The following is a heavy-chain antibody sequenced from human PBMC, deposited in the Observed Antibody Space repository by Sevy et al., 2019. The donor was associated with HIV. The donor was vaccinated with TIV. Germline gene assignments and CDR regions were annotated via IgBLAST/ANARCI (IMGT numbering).Heavy chain of an antibody. J-gene: IGHJ4*02. CDR2: IIPSVGIA. Sequence: ASVKLSCKASGGTLNNYGMNWVRQAPGQGLEWMGGIIPSVGIASYAQKIKGRAAISAEKSTSTLYLEVGRLRSDDTAVYFCASVRPCGGDCYFFDTWGQGTLVTVSS. CDR1: GGTLNNYG. D-gene: IGHD2-21*02. V-gene: IGHV1-69*10. CDR3: ASVRPCGGDCYFFDT.